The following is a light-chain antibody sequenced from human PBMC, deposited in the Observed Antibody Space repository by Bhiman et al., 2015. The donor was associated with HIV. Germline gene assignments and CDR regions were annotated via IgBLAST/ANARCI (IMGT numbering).Light chain of an antibody. V-gene: IGLV3-1*01. Sequence: SYKFSQPPSVSVSPGQTASITCSGDKLGDKYACWYQQKPGQSPVLVIYKDSERPSGIPERFSGSNSGNTATLTISGTQGMDEADYYCQAWDSSTGVVFGGGTKADRP. J-gene: IGLJ2*01. CDR1: KLGDKY. CDR3: QAWDSSTGVV. CDR2: KDS.